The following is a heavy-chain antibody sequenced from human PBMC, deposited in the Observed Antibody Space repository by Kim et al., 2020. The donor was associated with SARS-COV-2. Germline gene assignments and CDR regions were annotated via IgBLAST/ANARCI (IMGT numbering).Heavy chain of an antibody. CDR3: ARDRRVLLWFGSERFYYG. V-gene: IGHV3-30-3*01. CDR2: ISYDGSNK. J-gene: IGHJ6*01. D-gene: IGHD3-10*01. CDR1: GFTFSSYA. Sequence: GGSLRLSCAASGFTFSSYAMHWVRQAPGKGLEWVAVISYDGSNKYYADSVKGRFTISRDNSKNTLYLLMNSLRAEDTAVYYCARDRRVLLWFGSERFYYG.